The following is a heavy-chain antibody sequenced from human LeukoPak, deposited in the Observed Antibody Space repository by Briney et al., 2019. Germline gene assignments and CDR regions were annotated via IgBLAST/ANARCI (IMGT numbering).Heavy chain of an antibody. D-gene: IGHD3-9*01. J-gene: IGHJ4*02. V-gene: IGHV3-9*03. CDR2: ISWNSGSI. CDR3: AKQDTLYDILTGFVDY. CDR1: GFTFDDYA. Sequence: PGGSLRLSCAASGFTFDDYAMHWVRQAPGKGLEWASGISWNSGSIGYADSVKGRFTISRDNAKNSLYLQMNSLRAEDMALYYCAKQDTLYDILTGFVDYWGQGTLVTVSS.